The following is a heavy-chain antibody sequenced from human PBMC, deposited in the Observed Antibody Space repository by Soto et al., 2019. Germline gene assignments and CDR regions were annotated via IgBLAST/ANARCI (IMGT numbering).Heavy chain of an antibody. CDR1: GGSISDTSYY. J-gene: IGHJ4*02. V-gene: IGHV4-39*01. Sequence: SETLSLTSTVSGGSISDTSYYWGWIRQTPGQGLAWIGAIYYTVTAYYNPSLRVRVSTSVDTSKNQFYLKLIPVAAADTAVYHCGRLKSPHSGSYNGGGFFDYWGPGTLVTAPQ. D-gene: IGHD6-13*01. CDR3: GRLKSPHSGSYNGGGFFDY. CDR2: IYYTVTA.